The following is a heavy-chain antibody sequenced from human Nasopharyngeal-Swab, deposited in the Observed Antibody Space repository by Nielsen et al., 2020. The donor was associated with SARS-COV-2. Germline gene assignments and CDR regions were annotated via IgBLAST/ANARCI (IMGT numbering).Heavy chain of an antibody. CDR3: ARVGCRISPMGS. Sequence: GGSLRLSCAASGFTFSDYCMSWVRQAPAKGLEWVACINQDGSENYYADSVNGRFTISRDNAKNSLFLQMYSLSTEDTAFYYCARVGCRISPMGSWGQGRLVTVSS. V-gene: IGHV3-7*01. CDR1: GFTFSDYC. J-gene: IGHJ4*02. CDR2: INQDGSEN. D-gene: IGHD3-10*01.